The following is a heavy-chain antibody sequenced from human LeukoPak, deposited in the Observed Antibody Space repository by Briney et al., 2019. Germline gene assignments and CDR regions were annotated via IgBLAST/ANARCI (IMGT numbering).Heavy chain of an antibody. CDR2: IIPILGIA. Sequence: GASVKVSCKASGGTFSSYAISWVRQAPGQGLEWMGRIIPILGIANYAQKFQGRVTITADKSTSTAYMELSSLRSEDTAVYYCARESIAVAGTGLYCGQGTLVTVSS. CDR1: GGTFSSYA. J-gene: IGHJ4*02. CDR3: ARESIAVAGTGLY. D-gene: IGHD6-19*01. V-gene: IGHV1-69*04.